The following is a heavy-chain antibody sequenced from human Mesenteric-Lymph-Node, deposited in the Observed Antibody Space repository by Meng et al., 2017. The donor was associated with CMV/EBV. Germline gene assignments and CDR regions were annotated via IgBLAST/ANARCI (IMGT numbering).Heavy chain of an antibody. CDR2: MNPNSGNT. CDR1: GYTFTSYD. D-gene: IGHD1/OR15-1a*01. CDR3: ARAGGRTGTDYNY. Sequence: ASVKVSCKASGYTFTSYDINWVRQATGQGLEWMGWMNPNSGNTGYAQKFRGRVTITRNTSISTAYMELSSLRSDDTAVYYCARAGGRTGTDYNYWGQGTLVTVSS. V-gene: IGHV1-8*03. J-gene: IGHJ4*02.